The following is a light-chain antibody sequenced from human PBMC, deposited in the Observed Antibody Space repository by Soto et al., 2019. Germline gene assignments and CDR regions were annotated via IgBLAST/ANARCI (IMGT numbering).Light chain of an antibody. V-gene: IGKV1-5*03. CDR1: QSISSW. CDR2: KTS. CDR3: QQYDSYPLT. Sequence: DIQMTQSPSTLSASVGDRVTITCRASQSISSWLAWYQKKPGKAPNVLIYKTSSLESGVPSRFSGSGSGTEFTLTVNSLQPDDFATYYCQQYDSYPLTFGGGTKVDIK. J-gene: IGKJ4*01.